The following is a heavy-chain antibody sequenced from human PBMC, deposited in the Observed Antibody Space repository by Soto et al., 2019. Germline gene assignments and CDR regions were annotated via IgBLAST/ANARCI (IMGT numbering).Heavy chain of an antibody. CDR1: GFTFSSYG. J-gene: IGHJ4*02. Sequence: PGGSLRLSCAASGFTFSSYGMHWVRQAPGKGLEWVAFLSYDGSNKYYAYSVKGRFTISRDNSKNTLYLQMNSLRAEDTAVYYCAKAITGGGYSGYDSDYFDYWGQGTLVTVSS. CDR2: LSYDGSNK. CDR3: AKAITGGGYSGYDSDYFDY. V-gene: IGHV3-30*18. D-gene: IGHD5-12*01.